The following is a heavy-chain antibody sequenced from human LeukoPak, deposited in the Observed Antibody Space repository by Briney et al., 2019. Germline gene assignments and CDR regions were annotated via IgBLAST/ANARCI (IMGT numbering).Heavy chain of an antibody. CDR2: IYHSGST. CDR1: GYSISSGYY. CDR3: ASGTYCTNGVCYAFFDY. V-gene: IGHV4-38-2*02. J-gene: IGHJ4*02. D-gene: IGHD2-8*01. Sequence: SETLSLTCTVSGYSISSGYYWGWIRQPPGKGLEWIGSIYHSGSTYYNPSLKSRVTISVDTSKNQFSLKLSSVTAADTAVYYCASGTYCTNGVCYAFFDYWGQGTLVTVSS.